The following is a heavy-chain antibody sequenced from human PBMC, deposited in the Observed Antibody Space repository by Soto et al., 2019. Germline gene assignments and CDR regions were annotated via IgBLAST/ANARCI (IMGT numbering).Heavy chain of an antibody. Sequence: LRLSCAACGFSIRDYWMTWVRQAPGKGLDWVANIKQDGSEKFYVDSLKGRFTISRDNAKNSVYLLMNSLRADDTAVYYCARGKDGRRAGTYYFDMDVWGKGTTVTVSS. V-gene: IGHV3-7*01. J-gene: IGHJ6*03. CDR2: IKQDGSEK. CDR1: GFSIRDYW. D-gene: IGHD1-1*01. CDR3: ARGKDGRRAGTYYFDMDV.